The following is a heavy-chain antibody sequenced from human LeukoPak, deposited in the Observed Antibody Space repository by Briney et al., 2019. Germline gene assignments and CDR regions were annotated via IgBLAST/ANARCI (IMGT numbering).Heavy chain of an antibody. CDR1: GGSISSGSYY. V-gene: IGHV4-61*02. Sequence: SQTLSLTCTVSGGSISSGSYYWSWIRQPAGKGLEWIGRIYTSGSTNYNPSLKSRVTISVDTSKNRFSLKLSSVTAADTAMYYCARGPLMTPNAFDIWGQGTMVTVSS. CDR3: ARGPLMTPNAFDI. CDR2: IYTSGST. J-gene: IGHJ3*02.